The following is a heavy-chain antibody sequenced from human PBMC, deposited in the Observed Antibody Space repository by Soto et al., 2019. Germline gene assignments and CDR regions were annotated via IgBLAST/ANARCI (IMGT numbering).Heavy chain of an antibody. CDR2: ISASGGAT. D-gene: IGHD6-19*01. J-gene: IGHJ4*02. CDR3: AAAAIPVAGRHPDF. V-gene: IGHV3-23*01. Sequence: PGGSLRLSCAASGFRFSGYGMHWVRQAPGKGLEWVSSISASGGATFYTDSVKGRFTVSRHNSKNTLYLQMNSLRAEDTAVYFCAAAAIPVAGRHPDFWGQGNVVTVSS. CDR1: GFRFSGYG.